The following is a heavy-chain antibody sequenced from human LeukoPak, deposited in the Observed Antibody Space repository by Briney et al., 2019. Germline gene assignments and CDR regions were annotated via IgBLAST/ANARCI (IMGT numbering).Heavy chain of an antibody. CDR1: GGTFSSYA. J-gene: IGHJ4*02. V-gene: IGHV1-2*02. Sequence: EASVKVSCKASGGTFSSYAISWVRQAPGQGLEWMGWINPNSGGTNYAQKFQGRVTMTRDTSISTAYMELSRLRSDDTAVYYCARGGVYDFWSGYSDYWGQGTLVTVSS. CDR3: ARGGVYDFWSGYSDY. CDR2: INPNSGGT. D-gene: IGHD3-3*01.